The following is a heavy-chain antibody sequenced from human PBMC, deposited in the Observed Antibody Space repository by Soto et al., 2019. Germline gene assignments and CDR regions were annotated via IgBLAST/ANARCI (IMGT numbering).Heavy chain of an antibody. CDR2: IDPTDSYT. CDR1: RYNFTRYW. CDR3: AATHPLYPTSRGGSYCMNV. D-gene: IGHD3-10*01. V-gene: IGHV5-10-1*01. J-gene: IGHJ6*02. Sequence: PGEYLKISCKGSRYNFTRYWITWVRQMPGEGLEWMGRIDPTDSYTNYSPSFQGHVTISADMSINTAYLQWISLKSSDTAMYYCAATHPLYPTSRGGSYCMNVWGQGTMVTVSS.